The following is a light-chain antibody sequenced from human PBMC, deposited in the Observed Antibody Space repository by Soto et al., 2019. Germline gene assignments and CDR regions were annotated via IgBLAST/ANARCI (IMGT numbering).Light chain of an antibody. CDR3: SSYPGSSNLYA. V-gene: IGLV2-8*01. Sequence: QSVLTQPPSASGSPGQSVTISCTGTSSDVGGYNYVSWYQQHPGKAPKLMIYEVSKRPSGVPDRFSGSKSGDTASLTVSGLQAEDEADYYCSSYPGSSNLYAFGPGTKVTVL. CDR2: EVS. CDR1: SSDVGGYNY. J-gene: IGLJ1*01.